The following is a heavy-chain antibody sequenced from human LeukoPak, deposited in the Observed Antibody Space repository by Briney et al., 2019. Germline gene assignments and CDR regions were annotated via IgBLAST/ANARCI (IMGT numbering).Heavy chain of an antibody. D-gene: IGHD4-17*01. CDR2: ISYDGSNK. CDR3: ARGPYGDYIDAFDN. Sequence: GRSLRLSCAASGFTFSSYGMHWVRQAPGKGLEWVAVISYDGSNKYYADSVKGRFTISRDNSKNTLYLQMNSLRAEDTAVYYCARGPYGDYIDAFDNWGQGTLVTVSS. CDR1: GFTFSSYG. V-gene: IGHV3-30*03. J-gene: IGHJ4*02.